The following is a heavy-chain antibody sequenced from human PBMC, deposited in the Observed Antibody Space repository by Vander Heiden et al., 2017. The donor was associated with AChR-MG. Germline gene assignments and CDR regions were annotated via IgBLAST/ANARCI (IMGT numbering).Heavy chain of an antibody. CDR3: ARSREGYNLLDY. D-gene: IGHD1-1*01. Sequence: EVQLLESGGGLVQPGGSLRLSCAASGFTFSNYAMTWVRQAPGKGLEWVSASSDSGGSTYYADSVQGRFTISRDNSKTMLYLQLNSLRAEDTAVYYCARSREGYNLLDYWGQGTLVTVSS. V-gene: IGHV3-23*01. J-gene: IGHJ4*02. CDR2: SSDSGGST. CDR1: GFTFSNYA.